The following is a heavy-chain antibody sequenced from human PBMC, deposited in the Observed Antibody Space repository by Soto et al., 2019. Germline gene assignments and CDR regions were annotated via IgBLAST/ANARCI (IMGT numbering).Heavy chain of an antibody. J-gene: IGHJ5*02. CDR3: AREGEDTATRSWFDP. Sequence: PSETLSLTCAVYGGSFSGYYWSWIRQPPGKGLEWIGEINHSGSTNYNPSLKSRVTISVDTSKNQFSLKLSSVTAADTAVHYCAREGEDTATRSWFDPWGQGTLVTVSS. D-gene: IGHD5-18*01. CDR2: INHSGST. CDR1: GGSFSGYY. V-gene: IGHV4-34*01.